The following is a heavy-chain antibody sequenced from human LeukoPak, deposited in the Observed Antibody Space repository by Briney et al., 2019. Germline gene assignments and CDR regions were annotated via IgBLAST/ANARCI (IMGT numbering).Heavy chain of an antibody. V-gene: IGHV3-33*01. CDR2: IWYDGSNK. CDR3: ARDYRNYYDSSGYYDH. D-gene: IGHD3-22*01. CDR1: GFTFSSYG. Sequence: PGRPLRLSCAASGFTFSSYGMHWVRQAPGKGLEWVAVIWYDGSNKYYADSVKGRFTISRDNSKNTLYLQMNSLRAEDTAVYYCARDYRNYYDSSGYYDHWGQGTLVTVSS. J-gene: IGHJ5*02.